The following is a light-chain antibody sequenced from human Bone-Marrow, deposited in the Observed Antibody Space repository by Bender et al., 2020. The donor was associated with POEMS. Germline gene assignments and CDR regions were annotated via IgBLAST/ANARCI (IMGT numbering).Light chain of an antibody. CDR2: DVS. CDR1: SSDVGGYNY. CDR3: CSYSTSTSWM. J-gene: IGLJ3*02. V-gene: IGLV2-14*03. Sequence: QSALTQPASVSGSPGQSITISCTGTSSDVGGYNYVSWYQHHPGKAPRLIIYDVSDRPSGVSDRFSGSRSGHTASLTISGLQADDEADYYCCSYSTSTSWMFGGGTRVTVL.